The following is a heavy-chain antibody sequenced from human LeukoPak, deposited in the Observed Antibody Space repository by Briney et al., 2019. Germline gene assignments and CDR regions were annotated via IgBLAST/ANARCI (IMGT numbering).Heavy chain of an antibody. CDR3: ASFDWLLDAFDI. CDR1: GGSISSGSYY. Sequence: PSETLSLTCTVSGGSISSGSYYWSWIRQPAGKGLEWIGRIYTSGSTNYNPSLKSRVTISVDTSKNQFSLKLSSVTAADTAAYYCASFDWLLDAFDIWGQGTMVTVSS. CDR2: IYTSGST. V-gene: IGHV4-61*02. J-gene: IGHJ3*02. D-gene: IGHD3-9*01.